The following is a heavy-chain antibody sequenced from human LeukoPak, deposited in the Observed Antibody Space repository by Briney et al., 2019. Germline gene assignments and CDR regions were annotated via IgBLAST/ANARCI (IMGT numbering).Heavy chain of an antibody. J-gene: IGHJ4*02. CDR2: IYYSGST. CDR1: GVSISSYY. V-gene: IGHV4-59*01. D-gene: IGHD1-26*01. Sequence: SSETLSLTCTVSGVSISSYYWSWIRQPPGKGPEWIGYIYYSGSTNYNPSLKSRVTISVDTSKNQFPLKLSSVTAADTAVYYCAREEALGSGSFDYWGQGTLVTVSS. CDR3: AREEALGSGSFDY.